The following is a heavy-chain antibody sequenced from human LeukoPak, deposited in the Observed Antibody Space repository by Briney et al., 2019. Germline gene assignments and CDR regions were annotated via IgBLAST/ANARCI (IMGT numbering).Heavy chain of an antibody. Sequence: QAGGSLRLSCAASGFTFSSYWMSWVRQAPGKGLEWVANIKQDGSEKYYVDSVKGRFTISRDNSKNTLYLQMNSLRAEDTAVYYCAKTYYYDSSGYYHDYWGQGTLVTVSS. D-gene: IGHD3-22*01. CDR2: IKQDGSEK. V-gene: IGHV3-7*01. CDR3: AKTYYYDSSGYYHDY. J-gene: IGHJ4*02. CDR1: GFTFSSYW.